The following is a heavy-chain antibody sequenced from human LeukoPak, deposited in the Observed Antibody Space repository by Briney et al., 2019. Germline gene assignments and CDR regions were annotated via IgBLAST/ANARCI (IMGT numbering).Heavy chain of an antibody. D-gene: IGHD1-14*01. J-gene: IGHJ3*02. CDR2: VSDDERTT. CDR1: GFTFSSYW. V-gene: IGHV3-74*01. CDR3: ARAAPKPRNAFVI. Sequence: GGSLRLSCAASGFTFSSYWMHWVRQAPGKGLVWVSRVSDDERTTNYADPVKGRFTISRDSAMNILYLQMDSLRAEDTAVYYCARAAPKPRNAFVIWGEGAVVTVSS.